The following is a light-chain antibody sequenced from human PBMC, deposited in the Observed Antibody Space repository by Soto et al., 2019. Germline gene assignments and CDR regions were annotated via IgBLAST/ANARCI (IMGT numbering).Light chain of an antibody. J-gene: IGKJ4*01. CDR2: GGS. CDR3: QQYDTLPPT. V-gene: IGKV1-33*01. Sequence: DIQMTQSPSSLSASVGDRVTITCQASQAIRNYLNWYQQRPGKAPKLLINGGSSLETGVPSRFSGRGSATDFTLTISSLQPEDVGTYYCQQYDTLPPTFGGGTKVEIK. CDR1: QAIRNY.